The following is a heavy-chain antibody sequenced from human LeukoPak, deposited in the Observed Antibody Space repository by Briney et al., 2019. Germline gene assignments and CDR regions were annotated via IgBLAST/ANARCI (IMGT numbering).Heavy chain of an antibody. D-gene: IGHD6-19*01. CDR3: AKGVAMTDVARH. CDR1: GFIFRSYA. V-gene: IGHV3-23*01. CDR2: ISGSGGNT. J-gene: IGHJ4*02. Sequence: GGSLRLSCAAPGFIFRSYAMHWVRQVAGKGLEWVAGISGSGGNTYYADSLKGRFTISRDNSKNTMYLQMNSLSVEDTAIYYCAKGVAMTDVARHWGQGTLVTVSP.